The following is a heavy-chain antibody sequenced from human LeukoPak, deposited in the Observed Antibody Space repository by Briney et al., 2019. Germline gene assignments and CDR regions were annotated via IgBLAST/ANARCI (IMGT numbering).Heavy chain of an antibody. V-gene: IGHV3-11*04. CDR1: GFTFSDYY. J-gene: IGHJ4*02. CDR2: ISSSGSTI. D-gene: IGHD5-18*01. CDR3: ARDLSGVTGYTYGRGIHY. Sequence: GGSLRLSCAASGFTFSDYYMSWIRQAPGKGLEWVSYISSSGSTIYYADSVRGGFTISRDNAKTSLFLQMNSLRGEDTAVYYCARDLSGVTGYTYGRGIHYWGQGTLVTVSS.